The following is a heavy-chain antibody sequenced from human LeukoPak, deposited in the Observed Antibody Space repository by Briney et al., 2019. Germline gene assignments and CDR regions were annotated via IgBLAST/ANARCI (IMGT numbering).Heavy chain of an antibody. CDR3: ARPGYSRDHDAFDI. J-gene: IGHJ3*02. CDR2: IYYSGST. Sequence: PSETLSLTCTVSGGSISSRNYYWGWILQPPGKGLEGRGSIYYSGSTYYNPSLKRRVTISVDTSKNQFSLKLSSVTAADTAVYYCARPGYSRDHDAFDIWGQGTMVTVSS. CDR1: GGSISSRNYY. V-gene: IGHV4-39*01. D-gene: IGHD6-13*01.